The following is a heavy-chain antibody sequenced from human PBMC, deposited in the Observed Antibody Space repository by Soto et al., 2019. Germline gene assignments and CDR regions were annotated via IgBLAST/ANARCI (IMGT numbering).Heavy chain of an antibody. CDR3: ARGYRQTPIY. Sequence: QVQLQQWGAGLLKPSETLSLTCAVYGGSFSGYYWSWIRQPPGKGPEWIGEINHSGSTNYSPSLKSRVTLSVDTSKNQFSLKLSSVTAADTAVYYCARGYRQTPIYWGQGTLVTVSS. CDR1: GGSFSGYY. CDR2: INHSGST. V-gene: IGHV4-34*01. J-gene: IGHJ4*02. D-gene: IGHD2-15*01.